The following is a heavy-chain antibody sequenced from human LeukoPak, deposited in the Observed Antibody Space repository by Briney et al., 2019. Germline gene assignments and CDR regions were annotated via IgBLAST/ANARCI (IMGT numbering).Heavy chain of an antibody. D-gene: IGHD5-12*01. CDR2: ISGSGGST. J-gene: IGHJ4*02. CDR3: ANDHKYSGYDFSFDY. V-gene: IGHV3-23*01. Sequence: GGSLRLSCAASGFTFSSYAMSWVRQAPGKGLEWVSAISGSGGSTYYADSVKGRFTISRDNSKNTLYLQMNSLRAEDTAVYYCANDHKYSGYDFSFDYWGQGTLVTVSS. CDR1: GFTFSSYA.